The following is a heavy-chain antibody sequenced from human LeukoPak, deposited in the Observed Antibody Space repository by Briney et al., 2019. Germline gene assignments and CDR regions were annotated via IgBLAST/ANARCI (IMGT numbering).Heavy chain of an antibody. CDR1: GFTFSDYT. CDR2: ISYDGSNK. D-gene: IGHD3-10*01. V-gene: IGHV3-30-3*01. CDR3: ARGGTLIRGVIAY. Sequence: GTSLRLSCVASGFTFSDYTMHWVRQVPGKGLEWLTTISYDGSNKYDADSVKGRFTISRDNSRNTLHLQMNSLKPEDTAVYYCARGGTLIRGVIAYWGQGTLVTVSS. J-gene: IGHJ4*02.